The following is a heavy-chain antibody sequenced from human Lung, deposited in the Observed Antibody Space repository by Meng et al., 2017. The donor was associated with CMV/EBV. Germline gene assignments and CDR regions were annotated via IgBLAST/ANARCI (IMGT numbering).Heavy chain of an antibody. V-gene: IGHV3-9*01. J-gene: IGHJ4*02. Sequence: SLKISCAASGFTFDDYAMHWVRQAPGKGLEWVSGISWNSGNIGYADSVRGRFTISRDNAKSSLYLQMNGLRAEDTAVYYCARNPVTNRRGSHFDCWGQGTLVTVSS. CDR3: ARNPVTNRRGSHFDC. CDR2: ISWNSGNI. D-gene: IGHD4-17*01. CDR1: GFTFDDYA.